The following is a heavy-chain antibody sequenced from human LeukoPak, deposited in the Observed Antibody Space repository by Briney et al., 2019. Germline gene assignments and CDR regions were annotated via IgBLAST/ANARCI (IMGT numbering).Heavy chain of an antibody. CDR1: GFTFSRYS. CDR3: ARGGTGATRDDTFDI. J-gene: IGHJ3*02. V-gene: IGHV3-21*01. D-gene: IGHD1-7*01. Sequence: AGGSLRLSCAASGFTFSRYSMNWVRQAPGKGLEWVSSISSSSGHIFYADSVKGRFTISRDNAKNSLYLQMNSLRAEDTAVCYCARGGTGATRDDTFDIWGQGAMVTVSS. CDR2: ISSSSGHI.